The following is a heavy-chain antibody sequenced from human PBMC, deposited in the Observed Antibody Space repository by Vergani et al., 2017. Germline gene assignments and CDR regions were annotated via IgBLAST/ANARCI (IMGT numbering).Heavy chain of an antibody. D-gene: IGHD3-9*01. V-gene: IGHV5-51*01. CDR2: IYPGDSDT. CDR1: GYSFTSYW. J-gene: IGHJ6*02. CDR3: ARHVGGRYYPGDYYGMDV. Sequence: EVQLVQSGAEVKKPGESLKISCKGSGYSFTSYWIGWVRQMPGKGLEWMGIIYPGDSDTNYSPSFQGHVTISADKSISTAYLQWSSLKASDTAMYYCARHVGGRYYPGDYYGMDVWGQGTTVTVSS.